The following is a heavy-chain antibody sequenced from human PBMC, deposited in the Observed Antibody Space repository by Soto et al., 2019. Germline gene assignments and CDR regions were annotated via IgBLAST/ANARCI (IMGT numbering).Heavy chain of an antibody. CDR2: IYWNDDK. V-gene: IGHV2-5*01. CDR1: GFSLSTSGVG. Sequence: QITLKESGPTLVKPTQTLTLTCTFSGFSLSTSGVGVGWIRQPPGKALEWLALIYWNDDKRYSPSLKSRLTLTKDASKNQVVLTMTNMDPVDTATYSCAHSYYYGSGSYGGLRYFDYWGQGTLVTVSS. J-gene: IGHJ4*02. D-gene: IGHD3-10*01. CDR3: AHSYYYGSGSYGGLRYFDY.